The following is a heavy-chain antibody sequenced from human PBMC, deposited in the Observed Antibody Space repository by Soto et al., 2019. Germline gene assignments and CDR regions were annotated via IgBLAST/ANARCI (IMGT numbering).Heavy chain of an antibody. V-gene: IGHV5-10-1*01. CDR1: GYNFTSYW. D-gene: IGHD6-13*01. CDR3: ARRAAAGSWFDP. CDR2: IDPSDSYT. Sequence: PGESLKISCKGSGYNFTSYWIAWVRQMPGKGLEWMGRIDPSDSYTNYSPSFQGHVTISADKSISTAYLQWSSLKASDTAMYYCARRAAAGSWFDPWGQGTLVTSPQ. J-gene: IGHJ5*02.